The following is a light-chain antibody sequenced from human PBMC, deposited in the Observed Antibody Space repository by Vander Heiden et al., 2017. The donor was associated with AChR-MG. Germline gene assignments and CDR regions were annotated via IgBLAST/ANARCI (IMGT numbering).Light chain of an antibody. CDR3: MQALQTPLFT. CDR1: QSLLHSNGYNY. J-gene: IGKJ3*01. CDR2: LGS. V-gene: IGKV2-28*01. Sequence: IVMTQSPLSLPVPPGEPASISCRSSQSLLHSNGYNYLDWYLQKPGQSPQLLIYLGSNRASGVPDRFSGSGSGTDFTLKISRVEAEDVGVYYCMQALQTPLFTFGPGTKVDIK.